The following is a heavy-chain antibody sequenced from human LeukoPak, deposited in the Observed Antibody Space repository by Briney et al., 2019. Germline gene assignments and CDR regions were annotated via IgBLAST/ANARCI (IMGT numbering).Heavy chain of an antibody. D-gene: IGHD2-2*02. Sequence: PSQTLSLTCTVSGGSISSDDYYWSWIRQPPGKGLEWIGYIYYSGITYYNPSLKSRVTISVDTSKNQFSLKLSSVTAADTAVYYCARSYCSSNSGYRSLDYWGQGTLVTVSS. CDR1: GGSISSDDYY. CDR3: ARSYCSSNSGYRSLDY. CDR2: IYYSGIT. V-gene: IGHV4-30-4*01. J-gene: IGHJ4*02.